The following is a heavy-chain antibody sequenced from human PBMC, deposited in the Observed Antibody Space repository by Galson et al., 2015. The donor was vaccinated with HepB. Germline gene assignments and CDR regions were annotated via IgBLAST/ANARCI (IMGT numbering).Heavy chain of an antibody. Sequence: TLSLTCTVSGDSINSVGYYWSWIRQHPGKGLEWIGYVYYNGNTYYNPSLESRVSMSVDTSKNLFSLKLYFVTAADTAVYYCARGSPWAHGYDYWGQRSRVTVSS. J-gene: IGHJ4*02. V-gene: IGHV4-31*03. D-gene: IGHD5-24*01. CDR3: ARGSPWAHGYDY. CDR2: VYYNGNT. CDR1: GDSINSVGYY.